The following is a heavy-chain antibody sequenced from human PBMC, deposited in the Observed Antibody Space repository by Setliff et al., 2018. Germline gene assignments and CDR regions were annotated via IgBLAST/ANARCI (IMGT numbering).Heavy chain of an antibody. Sequence: ASVKVSCKASGYTFTDYYMQWVRQAPGQGLEWMGNINTYSGATNYAHKFQGRVTMTTDTSITTAYMELNSLTSDDMAVYYCARGYCDGIGCPAPLYYFDSWGQGTLVTVSS. D-gene: IGHD2-21*01. CDR1: GYTFTDYY. V-gene: IGHV1-2*02. J-gene: IGHJ4*02. CDR2: INTYSGAT. CDR3: ARGYCDGIGCPAPLYYFDS.